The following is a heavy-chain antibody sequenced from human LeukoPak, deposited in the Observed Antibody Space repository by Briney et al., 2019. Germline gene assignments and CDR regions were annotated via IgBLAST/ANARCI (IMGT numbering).Heavy chain of an antibody. Sequence: GASVKVSCKASGYTFTSYYMHWVRQAPGQGLEWIGIINPSGGSTSYAQKFQGRVTMTRDTSTSTVYMELSSLRSEDTAVYYCARRRRGIDENHYFDYWGQGTLVTVSS. D-gene: IGHD3-10*01. CDR2: INPSGGST. CDR3: ARRRRGIDENHYFDY. CDR1: GYTFTSYY. V-gene: IGHV1-46*03. J-gene: IGHJ4*02.